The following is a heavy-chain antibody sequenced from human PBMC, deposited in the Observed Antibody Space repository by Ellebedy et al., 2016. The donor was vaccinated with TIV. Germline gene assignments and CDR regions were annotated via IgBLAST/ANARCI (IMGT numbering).Heavy chain of an antibody. J-gene: IGHJ4*02. D-gene: IGHD1-14*01. V-gene: IGHV3-33*05. CDR1: GFSFSYYG. CDR3: VRGDTGNQGYPIDY. CDR2: LAYDKNRQ. Sequence: GESLKISXAASGFSFSYYGMHWVRQAPGRALEWVAFLAYDKNRQLYAESVKGRFTISRDNSRNSLYLHMNSLRAEDTALYYCVRGDTGNQGYPIDYWGQGTLVTVSS.